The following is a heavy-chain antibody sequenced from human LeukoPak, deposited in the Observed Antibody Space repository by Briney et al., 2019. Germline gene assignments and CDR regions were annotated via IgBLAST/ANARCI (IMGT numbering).Heavy chain of an antibody. Sequence: GGSLRLSCAASGFIFDDYATHWVRQAPGKGLEWVSGISWNSGSIGYADSVKGRFTISRDNAKNSLYLQMNSLRAEDTALYYCAKDRLSVYVYYYMDVWGKGTTVTVSS. V-gene: IGHV3-9*01. J-gene: IGHJ6*03. D-gene: IGHD3-16*02. CDR1: GFIFDDYA. CDR3: AKDRLSVYVYYYMDV. CDR2: ISWNSGSI.